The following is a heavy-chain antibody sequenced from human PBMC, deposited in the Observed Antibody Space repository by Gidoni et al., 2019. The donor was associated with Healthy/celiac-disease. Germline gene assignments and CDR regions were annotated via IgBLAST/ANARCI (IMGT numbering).Heavy chain of an antibody. CDR1: GFTFSSYC. CDR3: AKDSGPKYGDYPPHYYYYYYMDV. D-gene: IGHD4-17*01. Sequence: QVQLVESGGGVVQPGRSLRLSCAASGFTFSSYCMHWVRQAPGKGLEWVAVISYDGSNKYYADSVKGRFTISRDNSKNTLYLQMNSLRAEDTAVYYCAKDSGPKYGDYPPHYYYYYYMDVWGKGTTVTVSS. J-gene: IGHJ6*03. V-gene: IGHV3-30*18. CDR2: ISYDGSNK.